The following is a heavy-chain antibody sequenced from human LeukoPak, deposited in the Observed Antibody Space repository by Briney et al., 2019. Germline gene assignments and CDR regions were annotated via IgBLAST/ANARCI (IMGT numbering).Heavy chain of an antibody. Sequence: ASVKVSCKASGYTFTGYYMHWVRQAPGQGLEWMGCINPNSGGTNYAQKFQGRVTMTRDTSISTAYMELSRLGSDDTAVDYCASPAYGWSRGGHAFDIWGKGTMVTVSS. CDR1: GYTFTGYY. J-gene: IGHJ3*02. CDR3: ASPAYGWSRGGHAFDI. V-gene: IGHV1-2*02. CDR2: INPNSGGT. D-gene: IGHD3-10*01.